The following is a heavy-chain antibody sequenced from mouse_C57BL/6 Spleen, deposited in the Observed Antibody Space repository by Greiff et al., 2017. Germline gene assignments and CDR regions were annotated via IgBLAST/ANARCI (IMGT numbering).Heavy chain of an antibody. J-gene: IGHJ4*01. D-gene: IGHD1-1*01. CDR3: ARQFGYGSSYAMDY. V-gene: IGHV5-6*01. CDR1: GFTFRSYG. CDR2: ISSGGSYT. Sequence: EVHLVESGGDLVKPGGSLKLSCAASGFTFRSYGLSWVRQTPDKRLEWVATISSGGSYTYYPASVKGRFTISRDNAKNTLYLQMSSLKSEDTAMYYCARQFGYGSSYAMDYWGQGTSVTVSS.